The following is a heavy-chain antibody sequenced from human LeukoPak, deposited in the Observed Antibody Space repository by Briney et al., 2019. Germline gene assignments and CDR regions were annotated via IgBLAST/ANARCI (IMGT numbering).Heavy chain of an antibody. V-gene: IGHV3-9*01. D-gene: IGHD6-6*01. Sequence: VSGISWNSGSIGYADSVKGRFTISRDNAKNSLYLQMNSLRAEDTALYYCAKDSSSGFDYWGQGTLVTVSS. CDR2: ISWNSGSI. CDR3: AKDSSSGFDY. J-gene: IGHJ4*02.